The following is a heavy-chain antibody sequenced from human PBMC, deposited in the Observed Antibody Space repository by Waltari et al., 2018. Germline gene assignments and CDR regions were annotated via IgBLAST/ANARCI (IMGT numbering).Heavy chain of an antibody. CDR2: IYHSGST. CDR1: GGSFRSGGYS. V-gene: IGHV4-30-2*01. D-gene: IGHD3-22*01. Sequence: QLQLQESGSGLVKPCQTLSLTCAVSGGSFRSGGYSWSSIRQPPGKGLEWIGYIYHSGSTYYNPSLKSRVTISVDRSKNQFSLKLSSVTAADTAVYYCARVYSGYYDAFDIWGQGTMVTVSS. J-gene: IGHJ3*02. CDR3: ARVYSGYYDAFDI.